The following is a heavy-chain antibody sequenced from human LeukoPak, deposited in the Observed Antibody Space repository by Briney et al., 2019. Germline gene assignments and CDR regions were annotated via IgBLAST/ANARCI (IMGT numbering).Heavy chain of an antibody. J-gene: IGHJ5*02. V-gene: IGHV3-66*04. CDR2: IYSGGNT. Sequence: PGGSLTLSCAASGFTVSSNYMSWVRQAPGKGLEWVSVIYSGGNTFYADSVKGRFTISRDNSKNTLYLQMNSLRAEDTAVYYCASHNWFDPWGQGTLVTVSS. CDR1: GFTVSSNY. CDR3: ASHNWFDP.